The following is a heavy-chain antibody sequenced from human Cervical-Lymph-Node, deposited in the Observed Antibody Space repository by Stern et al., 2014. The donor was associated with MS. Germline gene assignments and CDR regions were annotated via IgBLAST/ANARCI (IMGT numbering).Heavy chain of an antibody. V-gene: IGHV1-2*04. J-gene: IGHJ3*02. CDR2: VNPNGVGK. Sequence: QVQLVQSGAEVKKPGASVKVSCKASGYTFTGYYMHWVRQAPGQGLEWVGGVNPNGVGKNYAKKVQGWFTMTRATSTTTAYREPSRLRSDDTALYSCATQRSVDAFDIWGQGTMVTVSS. CDR3: ATQRSVDAFDI. CDR1: GYTFTGYY. D-gene: IGHD4-17*01.